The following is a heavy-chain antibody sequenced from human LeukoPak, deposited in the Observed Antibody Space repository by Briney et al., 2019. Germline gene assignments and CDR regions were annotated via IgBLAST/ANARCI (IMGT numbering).Heavy chain of an antibody. CDR3: ATDGYYYGFDI. D-gene: IGHD3-10*01. CDR1: GFTFRSYS. Sequence: GGSLRLSCAASGFTFRSYSMNWVRQAPGKGLEWVSSISSSSSYIYYADSVKGRLTISRDNAKNSLYLQMNSLRAEDTAVYYCATDGYYYGFDIWGQGTMVTVSS. V-gene: IGHV3-21*01. CDR2: ISSSSSYI. J-gene: IGHJ3*02.